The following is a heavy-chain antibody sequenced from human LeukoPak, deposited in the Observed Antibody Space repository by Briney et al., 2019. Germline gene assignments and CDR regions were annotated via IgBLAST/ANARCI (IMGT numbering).Heavy chain of an antibody. CDR3: GRVCSSPSCSSDY. CDR1: GYSFTSYW. J-gene: IGHJ4*02. V-gene: IGHV5-51*01. CDR2: IYPGDSDT. Sequence: GESLKISCKGSGYSFTSYWIGWVRQMPGKGLEWMGIIYPGDSDTRYSPSLQGQVTISADKSISTAYLQWSSLKASDTAMYYCGRVCSSPSCSSDYWGQGTLVTVSS. D-gene: IGHD2-2*01.